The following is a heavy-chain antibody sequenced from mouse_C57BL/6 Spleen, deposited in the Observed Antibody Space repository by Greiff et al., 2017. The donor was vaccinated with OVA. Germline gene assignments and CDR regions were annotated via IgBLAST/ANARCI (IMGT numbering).Heavy chain of an antibody. J-gene: IGHJ1*03. V-gene: IGHV2-9-1*01. CDR3: ARNGGYCGSSLWYFGV. D-gene: IGHD1-1*01. CDR2: IWPGGGT. CDR1: GFSLTSYA. Sequence: VQGVESGPGLVAPSPCLSISCTASGFSLTSYAISWVRQPPGKGLEWLGVIWPGGGTNYNSAPKTRLSISKDNSKSQVFLKMNSLQTDDTARYCCARNGGYCGSSLWYFGVWGTGTTVTVSS.